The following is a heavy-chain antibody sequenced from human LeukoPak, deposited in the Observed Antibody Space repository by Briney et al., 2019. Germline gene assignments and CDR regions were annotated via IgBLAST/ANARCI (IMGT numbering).Heavy chain of an antibody. CDR2: ISGRSTYI. D-gene: IGHD3-3*01. J-gene: IGHJ5*02. Sequence: GGCPRLSCSASGFTFSSYTMNWGRQAPGKGLEWVSSISGRSTYIFYADSVKGRFTISRDNAENSLYLQMNSLRADDTAVYYCARGYDLTNWFDPWGQGTPVTVSS. V-gene: IGHV3-21*04. CDR1: GFTFSSYT. CDR3: ARGYDLTNWFDP.